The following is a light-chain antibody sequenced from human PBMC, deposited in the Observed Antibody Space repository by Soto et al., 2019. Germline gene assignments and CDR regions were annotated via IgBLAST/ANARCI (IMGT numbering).Light chain of an antibody. CDR2: GAS. J-gene: IGKJ5*01. Sequence: EIVMTQSPATVSVSPGERAILSCRASQSVSSNLAWLQKKPGQAPRLLIYGASTRATGIPDRFSGSGSGTDFTLTISRLEPEDFAVYYCQQYGSSPQITFGQGTRLEIK. V-gene: IGKV3-20*01. CDR3: QQYGSSPQIT. CDR1: QSVSSN.